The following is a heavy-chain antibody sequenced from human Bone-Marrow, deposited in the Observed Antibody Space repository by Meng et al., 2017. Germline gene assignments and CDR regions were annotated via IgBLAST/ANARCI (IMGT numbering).Heavy chain of an antibody. J-gene: IGHJ3*02. CDR2: MNPNSGNT. D-gene: IGHD4-17*01. CDR3: ARAGGDYVPFPHAFDI. CDR1: GSTCTSYD. Sequence: QVQLVQSWATGKKPGASGKVSCKASGSTCTSYDINWVRQATGQGLEWMGWMNPNSGNTGYAQKFQGRVTMTRNTSISTAYMELSSLRSEDTAVYYCARAGGDYVPFPHAFDIWGQGTMVTVSS. V-gene: IGHV1-8*01.